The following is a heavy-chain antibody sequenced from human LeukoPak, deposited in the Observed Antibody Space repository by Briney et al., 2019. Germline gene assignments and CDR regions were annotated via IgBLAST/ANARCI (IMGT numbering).Heavy chain of an antibody. J-gene: IGHJ4*02. CDR2: IYTRGST. CDR3: ARESGYYYDTSGYTFDY. D-gene: IGHD3-22*01. V-gene: IGHV4-4*07. Sequence: SETLSLTCTVSGGSISNYYWSWIRQSAGKGREWIGRIYTRGSTNYNPSLKSRVSMSVDTSKNQFSLRLRSVTAADTAVYYCARESGYYYDTSGYTFDYWGQGILVTVSS. CDR1: GGSISNYY.